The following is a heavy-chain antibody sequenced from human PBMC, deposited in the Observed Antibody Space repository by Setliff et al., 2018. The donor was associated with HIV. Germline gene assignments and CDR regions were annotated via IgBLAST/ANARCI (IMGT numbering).Heavy chain of an antibody. Sequence: SGPTLVNPPLQETFTLTCTVSGFSLASIGVGVGWVRQPPGEGLEWLALIYWDDDTRYNPSLKNRLTITKDTSRNQVDLTVSNMDPVDTATYFCVHVSYYREVYFDAWGQGILVTVSS. CDR1: GFSLASIGVG. CDR2: IYWDDDT. D-gene: IGHD3-10*01. J-gene: IGHJ4*01. V-gene: IGHV2-5*02. CDR3: VHVSYYREVYFDA.